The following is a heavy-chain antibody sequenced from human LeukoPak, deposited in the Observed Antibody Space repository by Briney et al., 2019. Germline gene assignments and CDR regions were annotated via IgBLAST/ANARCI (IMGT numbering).Heavy chain of an antibody. D-gene: IGHD3-3*01. J-gene: IGHJ4*02. Sequence: ASVKVSCKASGYTFTNYYIHWVRLAPGQGLEWMGTINPSGGSTSYAQKFQGRVTMTRDTSTSTVYMELSSLRSEDTAVYYCARDLEGSGWRNHYFDYWGQGTLVTVSS. CDR2: INPSGGST. V-gene: IGHV1-46*01. CDR3: ARDLEGSGWRNHYFDY. CDR1: GYTFTNYY.